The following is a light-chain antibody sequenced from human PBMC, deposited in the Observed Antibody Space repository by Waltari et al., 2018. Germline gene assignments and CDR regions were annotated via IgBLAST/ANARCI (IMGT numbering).Light chain of an antibody. CDR3: QHYNGFSSWT. J-gene: IGKJ1*01. V-gene: IGKV1-5*03. Sequence: DIQMTQSPSTLSASVGDRVTITFRASQRISSWLAWYQQRPGKAPKLLIYKASSLQSEVPSRLSGVGSETEFTITISSLHPDDFATYYCQHYNGFSSWTYGQGTKVENK. CDR1: QRISSW. CDR2: KAS.